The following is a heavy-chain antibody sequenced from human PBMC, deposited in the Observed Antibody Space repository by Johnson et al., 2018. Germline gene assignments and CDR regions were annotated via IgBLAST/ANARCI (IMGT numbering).Heavy chain of an antibody. CDR2: IYYSGST. J-gene: IGHJ4*02. CDR1: GDSISSYF. V-gene: IGHV4-59*01. D-gene: IGHD1-26*01. Sequence: QVQLQESGPGLVKPSETLSLTCSVSGDSISSYFWSWIRQPPGKGLEWLGYIYYSGSTNSNPSLKSRVTISEDPSNNQVSLKLSSVTAADTAVYYCARGRGGRYYSLDYWGQGTLVTVSS. CDR3: ARGRGGRYYSLDY.